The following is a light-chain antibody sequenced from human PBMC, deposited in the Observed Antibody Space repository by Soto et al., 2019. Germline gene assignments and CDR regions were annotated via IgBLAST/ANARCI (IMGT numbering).Light chain of an antibody. CDR1: QDISNY. V-gene: IGKV1-33*01. Sequence: DIHMTQSASSLSASVGDRVTITCQASQDISNYLNWYQQKPGKAPKLLIYDASNLETGVPSRFSGSGSGTDFTFTISSLQPEDLPTYYCPPYDNLPLTFGGGTKVDIK. J-gene: IGKJ4*01. CDR2: DAS. CDR3: PPYDNLPLT.